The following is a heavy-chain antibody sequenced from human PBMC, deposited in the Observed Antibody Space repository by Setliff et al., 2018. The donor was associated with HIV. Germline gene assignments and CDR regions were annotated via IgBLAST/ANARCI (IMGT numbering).Heavy chain of an antibody. Sequence: ASVKVSCKASGYTFTDHYIHWVRQAPGQGLEWMGRINPNSGDTKYAQKFQGRVNMTRDTSLRTAYMEVSRLRSDDTAVYYCARDAGYFDFWAIPYYYMDVWGEGTTVTVSS. V-gene: IGHV1-2*06. CDR1: GYTFTDHY. CDR3: ARDAGYFDFWAIPYYYMDV. J-gene: IGHJ6*03. CDR2: INPNSGDT. D-gene: IGHD3-3*01.